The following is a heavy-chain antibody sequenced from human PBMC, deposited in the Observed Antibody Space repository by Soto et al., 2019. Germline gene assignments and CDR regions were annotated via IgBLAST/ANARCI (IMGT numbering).Heavy chain of an antibody. Sequence: GGSLRLSCAASGFAFSNYAMHWVRQAPGKGLEWVAVISYDGSNKYYADSVKGRFTISRDNSKNTLYLQMNSLRAEDTAVYYCARDLHLEYYFDYWGQGTLVTVSS. CDR3: ARDLHLEYYFDY. CDR1: GFAFSNYA. J-gene: IGHJ4*02. D-gene: IGHD3-3*01. V-gene: IGHV3-30-3*01. CDR2: ISYDGSNK.